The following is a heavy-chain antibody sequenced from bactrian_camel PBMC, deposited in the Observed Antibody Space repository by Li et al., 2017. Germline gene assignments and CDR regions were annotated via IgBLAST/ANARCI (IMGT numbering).Heavy chain of an antibody. CDR3: VRDLGTTGWYFDN. CDR2: ILSDGTNT. Sequence: HVQLVESGGGLVQPGGSLRLSCAASGFTFSSYYWGWVRQAPGKGLEWVSSILSDGTNTYYADSVKGRFTISRDNAKNTVYLQMNSVKPEDTAVYYCVRDLGTTGWYFDNWGQGTQVTVS. D-gene: IGHD5*01. CDR1: GFTFSSYY. V-gene: IGHV3-2*01. J-gene: IGHJ6*01.